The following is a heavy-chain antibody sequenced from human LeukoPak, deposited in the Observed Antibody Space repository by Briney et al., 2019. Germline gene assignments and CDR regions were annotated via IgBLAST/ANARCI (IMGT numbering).Heavy chain of an antibody. Sequence: GESLKISCKGSGYSFTSYWIGWVRQMPGKGLEWMGIIYLGDSDTRYSPSFQGQVTISADKSISTAYLQWNSLKASDTAMYYCARHLAAGTICFDPWGQGTLVTVSS. CDR1: GYSFTSYW. CDR2: IYLGDSDT. D-gene: IGHD6-13*01. CDR3: ARHLAAGTICFDP. V-gene: IGHV5-51*01. J-gene: IGHJ5*02.